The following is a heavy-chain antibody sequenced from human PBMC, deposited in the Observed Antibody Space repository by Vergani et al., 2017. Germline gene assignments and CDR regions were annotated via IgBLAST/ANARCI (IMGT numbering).Heavy chain of an antibody. CDR2: IKSKTDGGTT. D-gene: IGHD3-10*01. Sequence: EVQLVESGGGLVQPGRSLRLSCAASGFTFSNAWMSWVRQAPGKGLEWVGRIKSKTDGGTTDYAAPVKGRFTISRDDSKNTLYLQMNSLKTEDTAVYYCTTDCDVLLWFGELLYGGNWGQGTLVTVSS. CDR1: GFTFSNAW. CDR3: TTDCDVLLWFGELLYGGN. V-gene: IGHV3-15*01. J-gene: IGHJ4*02.